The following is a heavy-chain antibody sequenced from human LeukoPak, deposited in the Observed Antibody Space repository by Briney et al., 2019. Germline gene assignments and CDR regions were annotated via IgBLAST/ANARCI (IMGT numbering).Heavy chain of an antibody. V-gene: IGHV3-23*01. J-gene: IGHJ4*02. CDR1: GFTFSSYA. CDR3: AKRIGGVNSFDH. Sequence: QPGGSLRLSCAGSGFTFSSYAMSWVRQAPGKGLKWVSVISGSGDTTYYADSVKGRFIISRDNSKNTLYLQMNSLRAEDTAVYYCAKRIGGVNSFDHWGQGTLVTVSS. D-gene: IGHD3-16*01. CDR2: ISGSGDTT.